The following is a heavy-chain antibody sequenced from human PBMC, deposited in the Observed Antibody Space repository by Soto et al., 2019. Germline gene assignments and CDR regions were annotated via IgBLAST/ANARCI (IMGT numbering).Heavy chain of an antibody. V-gene: IGHV1-46*01. D-gene: IGHD7-27*01. Sequence: QVQLVQSGAEVKKPGASVKVSCKASGYTFIRYSMHWVRQAPGQGLEWMGIINPSGGSTNYAQKFQGRVTMTGDTSTSTVYMEVSSVRSEDTAVYYCGSGDPRDDDAFDIWGQGTTVTVSS. CDR1: GYTFIRYS. CDR2: INPSGGST. J-gene: IGHJ3*02. CDR3: GSGDPRDDDAFDI.